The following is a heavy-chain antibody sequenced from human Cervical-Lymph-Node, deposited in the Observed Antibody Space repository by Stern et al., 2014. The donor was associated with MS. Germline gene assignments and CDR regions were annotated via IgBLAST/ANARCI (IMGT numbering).Heavy chain of an antibody. D-gene: IGHD2-15*01. CDR2: IGTAGDT. CDR1: GFTFSSYD. CDR3: ARGTHCSGGSCYSSDYFDY. J-gene: IGHJ4*02. V-gene: IGHV3-13*01. Sequence: VQLVESGGGLVQPGGSLRLSCAASGFTFSSYDMHWVRQATGKGLEWVSAIGTAGDTYYPGSVKGRFTISRENAKNSLYLQMNSLRAGDTAVYYCARGTHCSGGSCYSSDYFDYWAREPWSPSPQ.